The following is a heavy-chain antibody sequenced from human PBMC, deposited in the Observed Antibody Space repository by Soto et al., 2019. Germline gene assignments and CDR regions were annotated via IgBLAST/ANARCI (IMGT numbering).Heavy chain of an antibody. D-gene: IGHD3-22*01. CDR3: ARDLLGGEYYYGSSGYLIDP. V-gene: IGHV1-69*13. CDR2: IIPIFGTA. J-gene: IGHJ5*02. Sequence: ASVKVSCKASGGTFSSYAISWVRQAPGQGLEWMGGIIPIFGTANYAQKFQGRVTITADESTSTAYLELSSLRSEDTAVYYCARDLLGGEYYYGSSGYLIDPWGQGTLVTVSS. CDR1: GGTFSSYA.